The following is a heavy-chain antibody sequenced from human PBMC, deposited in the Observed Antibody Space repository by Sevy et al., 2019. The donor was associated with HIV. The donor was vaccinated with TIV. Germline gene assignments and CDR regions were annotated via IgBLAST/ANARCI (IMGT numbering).Heavy chain of an antibody. CDR3: ARGRDRGGYYRSAFDI. V-gene: IGHV3-21*01. D-gene: IGHD3-3*01. CDR1: GFTFSSYS. Sequence: GGSLRLSCAASGFTFSSYSMNWVRQAPGKGLEWVSSISSSSSYIYYADSVKGRFTISRDNAKNSLYLQMNSLRAEDTAVYYCARGRDRGGYYRSAFDIWGQGTMVTVSS. CDR2: ISSSSSYI. J-gene: IGHJ3*02.